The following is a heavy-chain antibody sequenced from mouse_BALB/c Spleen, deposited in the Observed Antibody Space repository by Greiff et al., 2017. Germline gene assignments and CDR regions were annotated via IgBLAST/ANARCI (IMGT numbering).Heavy chain of an antibody. Sequence: QVQLKESGPELVKPGASVKLSCKASGYTFTSYWMHWVKQRPGQGLEWIGEINPSNGRTNYNEKFKSKATLTVDKSSSTAYMQLSSLTSEDSAVYYCARWLRQGFDYWGQGTTLTVSS. CDR2: INPSNGRT. CDR3: ARWLRQGFDY. J-gene: IGHJ2*01. V-gene: IGHV1S81*02. CDR1: GYTFTSYW. D-gene: IGHD2-2*01.